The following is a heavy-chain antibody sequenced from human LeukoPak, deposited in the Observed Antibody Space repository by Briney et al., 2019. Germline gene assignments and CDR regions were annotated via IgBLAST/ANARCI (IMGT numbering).Heavy chain of an antibody. V-gene: IGHV3-21*01. CDR3: ARERTDQLLLDF. D-gene: IGHD1-1*01. J-gene: IGHJ4*02. CDR2: IGNNGGGI. Sequence: PGGSLRLSCAASGFTFSTYTMYWVRHPPGKRLEWVSLIGNNGGGIHYADSVKGRFTISRDNAKNSLYLEMNNLRAEDTAVFYCARERTDQLLLDFWGQGALVTVSS. CDR1: GFTFSTYT.